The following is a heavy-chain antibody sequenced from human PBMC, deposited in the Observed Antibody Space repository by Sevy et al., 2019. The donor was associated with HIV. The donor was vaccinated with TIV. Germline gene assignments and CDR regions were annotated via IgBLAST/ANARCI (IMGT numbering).Heavy chain of an antibody. Sequence: GGSLRLSCAASGFTFSSYAMSWVRQAPGKGLEWVSAIRGSGGSTYYADSGKGRFTIPRDSSKNTLYMQMNHLRAEDTAVYYCIESRLYGTSYYDSSGYGYWGQGTLVTVSS. CDR1: GFTFSSYA. V-gene: IGHV3-23*01. CDR2: IRGSGGST. CDR3: IESRLYGTSYYDSSGYGY. D-gene: IGHD3-22*01. J-gene: IGHJ4*02.